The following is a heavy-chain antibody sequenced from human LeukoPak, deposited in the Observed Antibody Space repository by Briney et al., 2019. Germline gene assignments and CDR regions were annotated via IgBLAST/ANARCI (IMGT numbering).Heavy chain of an antibody. CDR1: GFTFSSYS. J-gene: IGHJ3*02. CDR3: AREFYDSSGIHQAAFDI. V-gene: IGHV3-48*01. CDR2: ISSSSSTI. Sequence: PGGSLRLSCAASGFTFSSYSMNWVRQAPGKGLEWVSYISSSSSTIYYADSVKGRFTISRDNAKNSLYLQMNSLRAEDTAVYYCAREFYDSSGIHQAAFDIWGQGTMVTVSS. D-gene: IGHD3-22*01.